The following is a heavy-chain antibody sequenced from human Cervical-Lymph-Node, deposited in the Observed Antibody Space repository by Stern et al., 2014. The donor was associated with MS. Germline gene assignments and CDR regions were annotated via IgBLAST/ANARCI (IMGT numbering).Heavy chain of an antibody. CDR1: GYTFTDYD. D-gene: IGHD3-10*01. CDR2: VNPDSGST. CDR3: ARAYGSGTFLGMDV. V-gene: IGHV1-2*04. Sequence: QVQLVQSGAGVKQPGGSVKVSCKASGYTFTDYDVHWVRQAPGKGLEWMAWVNPDSGSTEYAQKYQDSVTMTRDTSISTAYMELTRLRSDDTAVYYCARAYGSGTFLGMDVWGQGTTVIVSS. J-gene: IGHJ6*02.